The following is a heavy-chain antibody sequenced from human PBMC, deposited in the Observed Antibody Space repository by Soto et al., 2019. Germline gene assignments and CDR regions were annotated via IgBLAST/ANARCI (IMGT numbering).Heavy chain of an antibody. CDR2: TSDNGGAT. V-gene: IGHV3-23*01. D-gene: IGHD6-13*01. CDR3: ANILSSSSIGQ. CDR1: GFTFGSYT. J-gene: IGHJ4*02. Sequence: EVQLLESGGDLVQPGGSLRLSCAASGFTFGSYTMSWVRQAPGKGLEWVSSTSDNGGATYYADSVKGRFTMSRDNSRNTLYLKMNSLRVKDTAIYYCANILSSSSIGQWGQGTLVSVSP.